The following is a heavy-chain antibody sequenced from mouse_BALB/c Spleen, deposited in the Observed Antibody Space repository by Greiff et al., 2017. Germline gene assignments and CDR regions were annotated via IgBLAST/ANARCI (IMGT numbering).Heavy chain of an antibody. CDR1: GYSITSDYA. V-gene: IGHV3-2*02. D-gene: IGHD2-14*01. CDR2: ISYSGST. CDR3: ARDYRYENYFDY. J-gene: IGHJ2*01. Sequence: EVMLVESGPGLVKPSQSLSLTCTVTGYSITSDYAWNWIRQFPGNKLEWMGYISYSGSTSYNPSLKSRISITRDTSKNQFFLQLNSVTTEDTATYYCARDYRYENYFDYWGQGTTLTVSS.